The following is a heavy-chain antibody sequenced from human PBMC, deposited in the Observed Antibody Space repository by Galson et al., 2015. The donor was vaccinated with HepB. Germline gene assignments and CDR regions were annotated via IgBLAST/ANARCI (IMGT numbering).Heavy chain of an antibody. CDR1: GFIFNSYA. V-gene: IGHV3-30-3*01. Sequence: SLRLSCAASGFIFNSYAVPWVRQAPGKGLEWVAFISYDGSNKYYEDSVKGRFTISRDNSKNTLYLQMNSLRPEDTAVYYCAREPYSSGWSKRGRYFDYWGQGALVTVSS. J-gene: IGHJ4*02. D-gene: IGHD6-19*01. CDR2: ISYDGSNK. CDR3: AREPYSSGWSKRGRYFDY.